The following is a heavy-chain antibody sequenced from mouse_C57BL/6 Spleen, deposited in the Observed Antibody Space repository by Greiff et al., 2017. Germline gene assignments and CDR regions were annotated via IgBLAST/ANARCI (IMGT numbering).Heavy chain of an antibody. CDR2: ISYDGSN. Sequence: EVQLVESGPGLVKPSPSLSLTCSVTGYSITSGYYWNWIRQFPGNKLEWMGYISYDGSNNYNPSLKNRISITRDTSKNQFFLKLNSVTTEDTATYYCARDGYWGQGTTLTVSS. CDR3: ARDGY. J-gene: IGHJ2*01. V-gene: IGHV3-6*01. CDR1: GYSITSGYY.